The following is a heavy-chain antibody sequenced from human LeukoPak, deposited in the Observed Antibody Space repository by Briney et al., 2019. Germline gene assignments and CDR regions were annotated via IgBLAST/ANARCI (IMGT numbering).Heavy chain of an antibody. CDR1: GGSFSGYY. D-gene: IGHD2-2*01. V-gene: IGHV4-34*01. Sequence: SETLSLTCAVYGGSFSGYYWSWIRQPPGKGLEWLGEINHSGSTNYNPSLKSGVTISVDTSKNQFSLKLSSVTAADTAVYYCARADLGYCSSTSCYEDDAFDIWGQGTMVTVSS. J-gene: IGHJ3*02. CDR2: INHSGST. CDR3: ARADLGYCSSTSCYEDDAFDI.